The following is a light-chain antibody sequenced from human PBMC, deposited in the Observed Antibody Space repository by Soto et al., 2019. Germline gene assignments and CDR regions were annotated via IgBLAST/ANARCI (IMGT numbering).Light chain of an antibody. CDR1: KLGDKF. CDR2: QDT. CDR3: QAWDSSTAV. Sequence: SSELTQPTSMSVSPGQTASITCSGDKLGDKFAFWYQQKPRQSPVLVIYQDTKRPSGIPERFSGSNSGNTATLTISGTQAMDEADYYCQAWDSSTAVFGGGTQLTVL. J-gene: IGLJ2*01. V-gene: IGLV3-1*01.